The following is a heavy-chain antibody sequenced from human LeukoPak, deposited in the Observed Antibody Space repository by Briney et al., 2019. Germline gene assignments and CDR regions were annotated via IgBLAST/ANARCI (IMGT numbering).Heavy chain of an antibody. CDR3: ARVVGATSTPSYLRFDY. Sequence: AASVKVSCMASGYTFTSYGISWVRQAPGQGLEWMGWINAGNGNTKYSQKFQGRVTITRDTSASTAYMELSSLRSEDTAVYYCARVVGATSTPSYLRFDYWGQGTLVTVSS. D-gene: IGHD1-26*01. CDR1: GYTFTSYG. J-gene: IGHJ4*02. CDR2: INAGNGNT. V-gene: IGHV1-18*01.